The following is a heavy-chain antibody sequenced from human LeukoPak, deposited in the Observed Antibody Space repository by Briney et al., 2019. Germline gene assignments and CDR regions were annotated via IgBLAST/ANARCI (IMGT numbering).Heavy chain of an antibody. J-gene: IGHJ4*02. D-gene: IGHD2-21*02. CDR2: MYTGGGR. V-gene: IGHV3-66*01. Sequence: GSLRLSCAASGFSVSNYYMSWVRQPPGKGLEWVSVMYTGGGRYYGDSVKGRFTISRDNSKNTVFLQMNSPRVEDTALYYCTRGQSYCGADCYSDWGQGTLVTVSS. CDR3: TRGQSYCGADCYSD. CDR1: GFSVSNYY.